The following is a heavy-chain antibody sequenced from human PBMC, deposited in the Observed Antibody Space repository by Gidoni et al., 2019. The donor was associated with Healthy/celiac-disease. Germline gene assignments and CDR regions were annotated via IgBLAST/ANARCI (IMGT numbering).Heavy chain of an antibody. J-gene: IGHJ5*02. Sequence: EVQLVESGGGLVKPGGSLRLSCAASGFTFSSYSMNWVRQAPGKGLEWVSSISSSGSTIYYADSVKGRFTISRDNAKNSLYLQMNSLRAEDTAVYYCARDFFSGWTGNWFDPWGQGTLVTVSS. CDR1: GFTFSSYS. CDR2: ISSSGSTI. D-gene: IGHD6-19*01. CDR3: ARDFFSGWTGNWFDP. V-gene: IGHV3-21*01.